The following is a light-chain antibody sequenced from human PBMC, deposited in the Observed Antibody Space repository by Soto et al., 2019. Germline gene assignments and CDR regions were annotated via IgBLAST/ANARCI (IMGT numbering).Light chain of an antibody. J-gene: IGLJ3*02. V-gene: IGLV1-40*01. CDR3: QSYDSSLSGSKV. Sequence: QAVVTQPPSVSGAPGQRVTISCTGSSSNIGAGYDVHWYQQLPGTGPKLLIYGNNNRPSGVPDRFSGSKSGTSASLAITGLQAEDEADYYCQSYDSSLSGSKVFGGGTKVTVL. CDR1: SSNIGAGYD. CDR2: GNN.